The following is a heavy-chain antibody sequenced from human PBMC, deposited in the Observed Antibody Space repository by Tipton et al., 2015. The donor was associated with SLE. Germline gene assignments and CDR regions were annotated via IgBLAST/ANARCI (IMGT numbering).Heavy chain of an antibody. Sequence: TLSLTCTVSGGSITRGGCYWSWIRQLPGKGLEWIGYIYYSGSSYSNPSLKSRLTISVDTSNSQFSLKLSSVTAADTATYYCARGNWNYQSYWGQGTLVNVSS. CDR3: ARGNWNYQSY. CDR1: GGSITRGGCY. D-gene: IGHD1-7*01. CDR2: IYYSGSS. J-gene: IGHJ4*02. V-gene: IGHV4-31*03.